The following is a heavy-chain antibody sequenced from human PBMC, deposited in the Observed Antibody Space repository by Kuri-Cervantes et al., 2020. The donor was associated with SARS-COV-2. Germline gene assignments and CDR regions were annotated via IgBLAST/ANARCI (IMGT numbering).Heavy chain of an antibody. D-gene: IGHD2-8*01. CDR1: GGSFSGYY. V-gene: IGHV4-34*01. Sequence: SETLSLTCAVYGGSFSGYYWSWIRQPPGKGLEWIGEINHSGSTNYNPSLKSRVTISVDTSKNQFSLKLSSVTAEDTAVYYCAKDNGGYLVYWGQGTLVTVSS. CDR2: INHSGST. J-gene: IGHJ4*02. CDR3: AKDNGGYLVY.